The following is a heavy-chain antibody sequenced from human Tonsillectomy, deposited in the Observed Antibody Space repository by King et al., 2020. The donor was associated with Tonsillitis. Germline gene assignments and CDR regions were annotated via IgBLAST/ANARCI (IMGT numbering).Heavy chain of an antibody. D-gene: IGHD6-13*01. CDR3: ASVPAAGHFDY. CDR1: GGSISSGGYY. Sequence: QLQESGPGLVKPSQTLSLTCTVSGGSISSGGYYWSWIRQHPGKGLEWIGYIYYSGGPYYTPSLKSRVTISVDTPKNQFSLKLSSVTAADTAVYYCASVPAAGHFDYWGQGTLVTVSS. V-gene: IGHV4-31*03. J-gene: IGHJ4*02. CDR2: IYYSGGP.